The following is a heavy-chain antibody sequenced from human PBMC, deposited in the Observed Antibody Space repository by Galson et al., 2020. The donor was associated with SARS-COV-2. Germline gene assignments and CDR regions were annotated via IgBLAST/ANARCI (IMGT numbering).Heavy chain of an antibody. CDR1: GYTFTDYY. J-gene: IGHJ6*01. Sequence: ASVKVSCKASGYTFTDYYIHWVRQAPGQGLEWMGWINPKSGGTNYAQKFEGRVTMTRDTSITTAYMELSRLRADDTAVYYCARLRYYDVLTGYIVDGWGQGTMVTGSS. CDR2: INPKSGGT. CDR3: ARLRYYDVLTGYIVDG. V-gene: IGHV1-2*02. D-gene: IGHD3-9*01.